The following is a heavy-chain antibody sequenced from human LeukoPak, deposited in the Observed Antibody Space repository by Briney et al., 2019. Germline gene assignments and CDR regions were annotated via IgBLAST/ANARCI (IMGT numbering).Heavy chain of an antibody. CDR2: IKQDGSEK. CDR3: ERGYGRYDY. Sequence: GGSLRLSCAASGFTFSSCYMSWVRQTPGKGLEWVANIKQDGSEKYYVDSMKGRSTISRDNAKNSLYLQMNSLRAEDTAVYYCERGYGRYDYWGQGTLVTVSS. D-gene: IGHD3-10*01. CDR1: GFTFSSCY. V-gene: IGHV3-7*03. J-gene: IGHJ4*02.